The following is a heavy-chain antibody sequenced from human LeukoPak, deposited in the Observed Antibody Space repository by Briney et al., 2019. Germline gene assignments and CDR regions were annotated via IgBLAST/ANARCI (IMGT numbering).Heavy chain of an antibody. CDR2: MNPNSGNT. Sequence: ASVKVSCKASGYTFTSYDINWVRQATGQGLVWMGWMNPNSGNTGYAQKFQGRVTMTRNTSISTAYMELSSLRSEDTAVYYCARGRLDDFWSGYLDGMDVWGQGTTVTVSS. CDR1: GYTFTSYD. CDR3: ARGRLDDFWSGYLDGMDV. D-gene: IGHD3-3*01. V-gene: IGHV1-8*01. J-gene: IGHJ6*02.